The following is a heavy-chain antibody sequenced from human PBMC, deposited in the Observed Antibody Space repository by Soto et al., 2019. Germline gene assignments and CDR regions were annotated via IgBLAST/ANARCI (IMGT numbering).Heavy chain of an antibody. Sequence: QVVLLQPGAEVKEPGSSVRVSCTVSGSTFDNFAFSWVRQAPGHGPEWMGGIVVMSNTADYSQRFQDRVTITADTSTRTLYMELGSLTFEDTAVYYCARAIKRWEVHYYFDYWGQGTLVTVSS. J-gene: IGHJ4*02. CDR3: ARAIKRWEVHYYFDY. D-gene: IGHD1-26*01. V-gene: IGHV1-69*06. CDR2: IVVMSNTA. CDR1: GSTFDNFA.